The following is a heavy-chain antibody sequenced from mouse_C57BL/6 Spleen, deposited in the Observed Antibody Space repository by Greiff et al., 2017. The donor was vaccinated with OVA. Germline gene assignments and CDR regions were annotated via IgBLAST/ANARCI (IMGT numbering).Heavy chain of an antibody. D-gene: IGHD6-2*01. CDR3: ARYLSSYAMDY. V-gene: IGHV7-3*01. CDR2: IRNKANGYTT. J-gene: IGHJ4*01. CDR1: GFTFTDYY. Sequence: EVKVVESGGGLVQPGGSLSLSCAASGFTFTDYYMSWVRQPPGKALEWLGFIRNKANGYTTEYSASVKGRFTISRDNSHSILYLQMNALRAEDSATYYCARYLSSYAMDYWGQGTSVTVSS.